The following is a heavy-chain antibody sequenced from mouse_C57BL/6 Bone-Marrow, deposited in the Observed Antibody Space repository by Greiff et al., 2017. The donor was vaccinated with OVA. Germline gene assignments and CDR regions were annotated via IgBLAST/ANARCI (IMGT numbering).Heavy chain of an antibody. CDR3: ARPRFAY. CDR2: ISSGSSTI. Sequence: VQLQQSGGGLVKPGGSLKLSCAASGFTFSDYGMHWVRQAPEKGLEWVAYISSGSSTIYYADTVKGRFTISRDNAKNTLFLQMTSLRSEDTAMYYCARPRFAYWGQGTLVTVSA. V-gene: IGHV5-17*01. CDR1: GFTFSDYG. J-gene: IGHJ3*01.